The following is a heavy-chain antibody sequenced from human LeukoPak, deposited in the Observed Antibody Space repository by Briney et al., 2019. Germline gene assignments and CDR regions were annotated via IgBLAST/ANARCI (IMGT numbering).Heavy chain of an antibody. CDR2: MSYDGSNK. CDR3: ARDGGDDYGDYDPANFDY. J-gene: IGHJ4*02. Sequence: GGSLRLSCAASGFTFTSYGMHWVRQAPGEGLEWVAVMSYDGSNKYYADSVKGRFTISRDNSKNTLYLQMNSLRAEDTAVYYCARDGGDDYGDYDPANFDYWGQGTLVTVSS. D-gene: IGHD4-17*01. V-gene: IGHV3-30*03. CDR1: GFTFTSYG.